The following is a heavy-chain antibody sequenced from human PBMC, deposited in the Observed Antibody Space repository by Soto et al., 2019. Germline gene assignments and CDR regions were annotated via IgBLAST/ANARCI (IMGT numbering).Heavy chain of an antibody. CDR2: ISFDGNNK. CDR3: ARERDEVDTITPFRY. D-gene: IGHD5-12*01. Sequence: GGSLRLSCAASGFTFSNYAMHWVRQAPGKGLEWVAVISFDGNNKYFADSVKGRFSISRDNSKNMLYLQMNSLRAEDTAVYYCARERDEVDTITPFRYWGQGTQVTVSS. V-gene: IGHV3-30-3*01. CDR1: GFTFSNYA. J-gene: IGHJ4*02.